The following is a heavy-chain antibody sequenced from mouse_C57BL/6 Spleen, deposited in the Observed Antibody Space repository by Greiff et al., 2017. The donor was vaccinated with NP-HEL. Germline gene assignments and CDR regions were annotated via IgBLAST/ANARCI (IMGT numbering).Heavy chain of an antibody. CDR2: IHPNSGST. CDR3: AREVGQGNYFDY. CDR1: GYTFTSYW. V-gene: IGHV1-64*01. D-gene: IGHD3-3*01. Sequence: QVHVKQPGAELVKPGASVKLSCKASGYTFTSYWMHWVKQRPGQGLEWIGMIHPNSGSTNYNEKFKSKATLTVDKSSSTAYMQLSSLTSEDSAVYYCAREVGQGNYFDYWGQGTTLTVSS. J-gene: IGHJ2*01.